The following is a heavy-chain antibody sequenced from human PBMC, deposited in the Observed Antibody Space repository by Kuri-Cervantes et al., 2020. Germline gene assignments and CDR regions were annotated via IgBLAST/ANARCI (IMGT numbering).Heavy chain of an antibody. J-gene: IGHJ4*02. Sequence: GESLKISCAASGFTLSDYYMTWIRQAPGKGLEWVSYISSGGRTIYYADSLKGRFTISRDNSKKSLFLHMKSLTAEDTAVYYCAREGPASVGRSERYTRRALDFWGQGTLVTVSS. CDR3: AREGPASVGRSERYTRRALDF. CDR1: GFTLSDYY. CDR2: ISSGGRTI. D-gene: IGHD3-16*02. V-gene: IGHV3-11*01.